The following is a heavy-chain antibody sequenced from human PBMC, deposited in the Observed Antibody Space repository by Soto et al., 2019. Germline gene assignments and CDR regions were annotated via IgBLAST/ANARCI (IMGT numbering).Heavy chain of an antibody. V-gene: IGHV3-48*02. Sequence: GGSLRLSCAASGFTFGSYSMNWVRQAPGKGLEWVSYISSSSSTIYYADSVKGRFTISRDNAKNSLYLQMNRLRDEDTAVYYCARGNYYGSGSYSRTRYYGMDVWGQGTTVTVSS. CDR3: ARGNYYGSGSYSRTRYYGMDV. CDR1: GFTFGSYS. J-gene: IGHJ6*02. CDR2: ISSSSSTI. D-gene: IGHD3-10*01.